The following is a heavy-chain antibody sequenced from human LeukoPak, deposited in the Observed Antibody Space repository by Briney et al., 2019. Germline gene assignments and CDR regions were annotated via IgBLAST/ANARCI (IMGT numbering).Heavy chain of an antibody. D-gene: IGHD6-19*01. CDR1: GFTFSSCG. Sequence: PGRSLRLSCAASGFTFSSCGMHWVRQAPGKGLEWVAVIWYDGSNKYYADSVKGRFTISRDNSKNTLYLQMNSLRAEDTAVYYCARDNQWLTDAFDIWGQGTMVTVSS. V-gene: IGHV3-33*01. CDR3: ARDNQWLTDAFDI. J-gene: IGHJ3*02. CDR2: IWYDGSNK.